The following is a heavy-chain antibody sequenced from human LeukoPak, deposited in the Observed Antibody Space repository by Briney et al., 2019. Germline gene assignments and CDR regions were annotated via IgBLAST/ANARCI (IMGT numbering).Heavy chain of an antibody. CDR2: ISSSSSYI. Sequence: PGGSLRLSCAASGFTFSSYSMSWVRQAPGKGLEWVSSISSSSSYIYYADSVKGRFTISRDNAKNSLYLQMNSLRAEDTAVYYCAREYYYGSGSYYNEPSHYYYYGMDVWGKGTTVTVSS. J-gene: IGHJ6*04. CDR3: AREYYYGSGSYYNEPSHYYYYGMDV. V-gene: IGHV3-21*01. D-gene: IGHD3-10*01. CDR1: GFTFSSYS.